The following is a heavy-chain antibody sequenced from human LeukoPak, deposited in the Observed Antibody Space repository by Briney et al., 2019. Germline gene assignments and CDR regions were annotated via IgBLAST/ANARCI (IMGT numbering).Heavy chain of an antibody. CDR1: GFTVSSTY. V-gene: IGHV3-53*01. J-gene: IGHJ4*02. Sequence: GGSLRLSCAASGFTVSSTYMSWVRQAPGKGLEWVSLIYSDGTTFYADSVKGRFAISTNNSKNTLYLQMGSLRAEDMAVYYCARDSSSFPNYFDYWGQGTLITVSS. CDR2: IYSDGTT. CDR3: ARDSSSFPNYFDY. D-gene: IGHD3-3*02.